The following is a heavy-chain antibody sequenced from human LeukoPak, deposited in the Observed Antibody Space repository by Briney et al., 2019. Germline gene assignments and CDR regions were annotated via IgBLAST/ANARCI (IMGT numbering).Heavy chain of an antibody. Sequence: GGSLRLSCAASGFTFRSYAMHWVRQAPGKGLEWVAVISYDGTNKYYADSVKGRFTISRDNSKNTLYLEMNSLRAEGTAVYYCAREHYGDLYFDYWGQGTLVTVSS. D-gene: IGHD4-17*01. J-gene: IGHJ4*02. CDR2: ISYDGTNK. CDR3: AREHYGDLYFDY. CDR1: GFTFRSYA. V-gene: IGHV3-30-3*01.